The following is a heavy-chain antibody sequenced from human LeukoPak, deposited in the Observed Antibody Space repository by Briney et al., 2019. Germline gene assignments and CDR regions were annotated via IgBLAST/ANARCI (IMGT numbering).Heavy chain of an antibody. CDR1: GGSFSGYY. Sequence: SETLSLTCAVYGGSFSGYYWSWIRQPPGKGLEWIGYIYYSGSTYYNPSLKSRVTISVDTSKNQFSLKLSSVTAADTAVYYCARDVVSTDYYYYGMDVWGQGTTVTVSS. D-gene: IGHD1-26*01. V-gene: IGHV4-34*09. CDR3: ARDVVSTDYYYYGMDV. CDR2: IYYSGST. J-gene: IGHJ6*02.